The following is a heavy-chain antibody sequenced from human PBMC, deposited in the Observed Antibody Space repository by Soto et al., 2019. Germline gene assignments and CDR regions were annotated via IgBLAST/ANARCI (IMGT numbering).Heavy chain of an antibody. CDR2: IYYSGST. D-gene: IGHD4-17*01. CDR1: GGSISSSSYY. J-gene: IGHJ4*02. V-gene: IGHV4-39*01. CDR3: ARHPTVTDYYCDY. Sequence: PSETLSLTCTVSGGSISSSSYYWGWIRQPPGKGLEWIGSIYYSGSTYYSPSLKSRVTISVDTSKNQFSLKLSSVTAADTAVYYWARHPTVTDYYCDYWGQGTLVTVSS.